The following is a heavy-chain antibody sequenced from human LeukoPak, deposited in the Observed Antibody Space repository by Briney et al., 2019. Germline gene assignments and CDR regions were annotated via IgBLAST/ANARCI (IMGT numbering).Heavy chain of an antibody. Sequence: PSETLSLTCTVSGGSISSGGYYWSWIRQPPGKGLEWIGYIYHSGSTYYNPSLKSRVTISVDRSKNQFSLKLSSVTAADTAVYYCARDGGIGAGELLPYYFDYWGQGTLVTVSS. V-gene: IGHV4-30-2*01. J-gene: IGHJ4*02. D-gene: IGHD3-10*01. CDR3: ARDGGIGAGELLPYYFDY. CDR1: GGSISSGGYY. CDR2: IYHSGST.